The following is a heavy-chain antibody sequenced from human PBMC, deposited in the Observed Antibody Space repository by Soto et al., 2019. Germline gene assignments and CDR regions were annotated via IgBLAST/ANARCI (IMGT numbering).Heavy chain of an antibody. V-gene: IGHV3-74*01. CDR1: GITFSGYW. CDR2: VDSDGSGT. J-gene: IGHJ4*02. Sequence: EVQLVESGGGSVQPGGFLRLSCVASGITFSGYWMHWVRQVPVKGLVWVARVDSDGSGTSYADSVKGRFTISRDNAKNTLYLQMNSLRVEDTAVYYCATVFEHWGQGIPVTVSS. CDR3: ATVFEH.